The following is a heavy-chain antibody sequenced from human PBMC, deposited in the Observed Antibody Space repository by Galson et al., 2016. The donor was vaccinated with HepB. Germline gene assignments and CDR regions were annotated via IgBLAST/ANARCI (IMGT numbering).Heavy chain of an antibody. CDR1: GGSISSYF. V-gene: IGHV4-59*01. CDR2: IYKTGST. Sequence: ETLSLTCNVSGGSISSYFWSWIRQTPGKELEWIGYIYKTGSTNYSPSLKSRVTISVDTSRNQFSLKVSSVTAADTAVYYCARGVTGTPYFDFWGQGALVTVSS. J-gene: IGHJ4*02. D-gene: IGHD1-14*01. CDR3: ARGVTGTPYFDF.